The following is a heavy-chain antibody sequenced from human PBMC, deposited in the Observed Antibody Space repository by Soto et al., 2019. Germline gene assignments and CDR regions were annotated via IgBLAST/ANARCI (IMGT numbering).Heavy chain of an antibody. CDR1: GFTFSSHA. CDR2: ISGSGGST. Sequence: EVQLLESGGGLVQPGGSLRLSCAASGFTFSSHAMSWVRQAPGKGLEWVSAISGSGGSTYYADSVKGRFTISRDNSKNTVYLQMNSLRAEDTAVYYCALRQGGYYYYYYGMDVWGQGTTVTVSS. V-gene: IGHV3-23*01. D-gene: IGHD3-16*01. CDR3: ALRQGGYYYYYYGMDV. J-gene: IGHJ6*02.